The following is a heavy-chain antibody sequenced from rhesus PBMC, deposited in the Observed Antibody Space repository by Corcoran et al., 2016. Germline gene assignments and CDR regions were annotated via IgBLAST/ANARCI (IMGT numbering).Heavy chain of an antibody. D-gene: IGHD6S26*01. J-gene: IGHJ4*01. CDR3: ARVGIGSGWSNFDY. CDR2: ISYSGSS. Sequence: QVQLQESGPGLVKPSDTLSLTCAVSGYSISSGYGWSWFRQPPGQGLEWIGYISYSGSSNYTPSFKSRVTISIDTSKNQFSLKLSSVTAADTAVYYCARVGIGSGWSNFDYWGQGVLVTVSS. CDR1: GYSISSGYG. V-gene: IGHV4-127*01.